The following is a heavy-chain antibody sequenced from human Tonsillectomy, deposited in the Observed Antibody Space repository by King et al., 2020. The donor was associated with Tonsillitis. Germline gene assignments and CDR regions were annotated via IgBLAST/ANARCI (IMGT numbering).Heavy chain of an antibody. CDR1: GFTFSSYG. D-gene: IGHD2-15*01. CDR2: IWYDGSNK. J-gene: IGHJ4*02. CDR3: ARDYRYCSGGSCYGYFDY. Sequence: VQLVESGGGVVQPGRSLRLSCAASGFTFSSYGMHWVRQAPGKGLEWVAVIWYDGSNKYYADSVKGRFTISRDNSMNTLYLQMNSLRAEDTAVYYCARDYRYCSGGSCYGYFDYWGQGTLVTVSS. V-gene: IGHV3-33*01.